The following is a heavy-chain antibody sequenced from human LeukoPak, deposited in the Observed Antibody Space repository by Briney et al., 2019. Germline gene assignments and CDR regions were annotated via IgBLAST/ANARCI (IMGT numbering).Heavy chain of an antibody. V-gene: IGHV3-9*01. J-gene: IGHJ4*02. Sequence: GGSLRLSCAASGFTFDDYAMHWVRQAPGKGLEWVSGISWNSGSIGYADSVKGRFTISRDNAKNSLYLQMNSLRAEDTALYYCAKGFGSSGWYVYFDYWGQGTLVTVSS. CDR2: ISWNSGSI. CDR3: AKGFGSSGWYVYFDY. D-gene: IGHD6-19*01. CDR1: GFTFDDYA.